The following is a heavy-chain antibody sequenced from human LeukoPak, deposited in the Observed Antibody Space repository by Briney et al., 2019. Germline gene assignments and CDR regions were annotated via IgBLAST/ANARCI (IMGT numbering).Heavy chain of an antibody. CDR3: ARQGKWSSSWSFRRTYYFDY. V-gene: IGHV4-39*01. CDR2: IYYSGST. Sequence: SETLSLTCTVSGGSISSSSYYWGWIRQPPGKGLEWIGSIYYSGSTYYNPSLKSRVTISVDTSKNQFSLKLSSVTAADTAVYYCARQGKWSSSWSFRRTYYFDYWGQGTLVTVSS. CDR1: GGSISSSSYY. D-gene: IGHD6-13*01. J-gene: IGHJ4*02.